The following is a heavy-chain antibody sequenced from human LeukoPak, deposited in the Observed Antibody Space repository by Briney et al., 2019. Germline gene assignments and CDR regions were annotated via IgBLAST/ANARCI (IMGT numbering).Heavy chain of an antibody. Sequence: PGGSLRLSCIGSTFTFSDYGMHWVRQAPGKGLEWVAFIRYDGTKTYYADSAKGRFTISRDNSKNTLYLEMNSLRAEDTAVYYCATRGTYYYDNSGYWGFDYWGQGTLVTVSS. J-gene: IGHJ4*02. D-gene: IGHD3-22*01. CDR3: ATRGTYYYDNSGYWGFDY. CDR1: TFTFSDYG. V-gene: IGHV3-30*02. CDR2: IRYDGTKT.